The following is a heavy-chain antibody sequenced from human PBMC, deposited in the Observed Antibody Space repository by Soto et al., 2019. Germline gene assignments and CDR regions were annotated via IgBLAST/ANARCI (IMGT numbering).Heavy chain of an antibody. CDR3: AKDPAELRLKNYFDY. Sequence: GGSLRLSCAVSGYTFSSFDMSWVRQAPGKGLEWVSAISGSGGSTYYADSVKGRFTISRDNSKNTLYLQMNSLRAEDTAVYYCAKDPAELRLKNYFDYWGQGTLVTVSS. CDR1: GYTFSSFD. V-gene: IGHV3-23*01. CDR2: ISGSGGST. J-gene: IGHJ4*02. D-gene: IGHD3-3*01.